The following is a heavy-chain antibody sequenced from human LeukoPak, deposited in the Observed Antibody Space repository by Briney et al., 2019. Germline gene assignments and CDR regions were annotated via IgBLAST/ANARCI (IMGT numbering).Heavy chain of an antibody. CDR3: ARRGGLDV. CDR1: GFTFSTYW. J-gene: IGHJ6*02. V-gene: IGHV3-7*01. CDR2: IKPDGSDK. Sequence: GGSLRLSCAASGFTFSTYWRTWVRQAPGKGLEWVANIKPDGSDKNYVDSVRGPSTISRDNTKNSVYLQMNSLRAEDTAIYYCARRGGLDVWGQGTTVTVSS.